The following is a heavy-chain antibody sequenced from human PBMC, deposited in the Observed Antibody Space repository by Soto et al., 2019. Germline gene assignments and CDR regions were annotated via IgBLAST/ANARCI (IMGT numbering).Heavy chain of an antibody. CDR1: GGSISSGGYY. D-gene: IGHD2-2*01. V-gene: IGHV4-31*03. J-gene: IGHJ5*02. CDR2: IYYSGTT. CDR3: ARCSLVVVPAPGFDP. Sequence: PSETLSLTCTVSGGSISSGGYYWSWIRQHPGKGLDWIGYIYYSGTTYYNPSLKSRVTISVDTSKNQFSLKLSSVSAADTALYYCARCSLVVVPAPGFDPWGRGTLVTVSS.